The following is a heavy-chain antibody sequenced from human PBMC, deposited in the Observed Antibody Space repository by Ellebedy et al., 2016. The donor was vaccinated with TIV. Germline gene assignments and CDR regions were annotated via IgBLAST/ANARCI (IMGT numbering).Heavy chain of an antibody. V-gene: IGHV3-7*01. CDR2: IKQDGSEK. Sequence: GGSLRLSXAASGFTFSTYWLSWVRQAPGKGLEWVATIKQDGSEKYYVDSVKGRFTISRDNAKNSLYLQMNSLRDEDTAVYYCARVPRGPDYWGQGTLVTVSS. D-gene: IGHD3-10*01. J-gene: IGHJ4*02. CDR1: GFTFSTYW. CDR3: ARVPRGPDY.